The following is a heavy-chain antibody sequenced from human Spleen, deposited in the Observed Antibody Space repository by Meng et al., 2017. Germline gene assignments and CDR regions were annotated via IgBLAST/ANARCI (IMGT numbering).Heavy chain of an antibody. J-gene: IGHJ4*02. D-gene: IGHD3-16*01. CDR2: IVSDGSST. CDR3: VRHLGD. V-gene: IGHV3-74*02. CDR1: GFTVYSNS. Sequence: EVLLVESGGGLVQPGGSLRLSCVVSGFTVYSNSMSWVRQAPGKGLVWVSRIVSDGSSTSYADSVKGRFTISRDNAKNTLYLQMNSLRAEDTAVYYCVRHLGDWGQGTLVTVSS.